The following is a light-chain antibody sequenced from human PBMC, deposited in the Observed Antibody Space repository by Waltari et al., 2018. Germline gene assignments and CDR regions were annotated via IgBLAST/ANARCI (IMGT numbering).Light chain of an antibody. CDR1: ALAAQY. CDR3: HAAADNNWF. Sequence: YDLPQPSSVSVSPGQTATTTCSGDALAAQYVRWFQQKPGQAPTLILYKDTERPSGIPERFSGSSSGSTVTLTIRGALLEDEADYHCHAAADNNWFFGGGTKLTVL. CDR2: KDT. J-gene: IGLJ2*01. V-gene: IGLV3-27*01.